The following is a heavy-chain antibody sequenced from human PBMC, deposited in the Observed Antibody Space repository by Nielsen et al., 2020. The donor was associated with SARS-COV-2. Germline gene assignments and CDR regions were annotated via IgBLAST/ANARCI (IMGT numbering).Heavy chain of an antibody. CDR3: ARVDDSSGYYLRNWFDP. J-gene: IGHJ5*02. CDR2: INPNSGGT. Sequence: ASVKVSCKASGYTFTGYYMHWVRQAPGQGLEWMGRINPNSGGTNYAQKLQGRVTMTTDTSTSTAYMELRSLRSDDTAVYYCARVDDSSGYYLRNWFDPWGQGTLVTVSS. V-gene: IGHV1-2*06. D-gene: IGHD3-22*01. CDR1: GYTFTGYY.